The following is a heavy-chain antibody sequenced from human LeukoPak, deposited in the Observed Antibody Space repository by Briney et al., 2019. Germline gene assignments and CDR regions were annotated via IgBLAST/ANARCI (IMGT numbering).Heavy chain of an antibody. D-gene: IGHD3-22*01. CDR3: AKDLTAGGIGSRTNAFHI. J-gene: IGHJ3*02. Sequence: GGSLRLSCAASGFTFSSYAMSWVRQAPGKGLERVSAISDSGGSTYYADSVQGRFTISRDNSKNTLSLQMNSLSAEHTAVYYCAKDLTAGGIGSRTNAFHIWGQGTMVTVSS. V-gene: IGHV3-23*01. CDR1: GFTFSSYA. CDR2: ISDSGGST.